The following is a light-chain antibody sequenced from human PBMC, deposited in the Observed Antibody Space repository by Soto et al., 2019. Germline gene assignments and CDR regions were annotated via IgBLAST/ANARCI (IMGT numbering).Light chain of an antibody. CDR3: QSYDILSASV. Sequence: QSVLTQPPSVSGAPGQTVTISCTGTSSNIGTGYDVHWYQHLPGTAPKLLIYANTNRPSGVPVRFSGSRSGTSASLAITGLQAEDEADYYYQSYDILSASVFGGGTKLTVL. CDR2: ANT. CDR1: SSNIGTGYD. V-gene: IGLV1-40*01. J-gene: IGLJ2*01.